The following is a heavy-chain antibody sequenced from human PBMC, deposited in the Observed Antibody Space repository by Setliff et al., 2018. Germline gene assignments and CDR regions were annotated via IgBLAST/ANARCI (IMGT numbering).Heavy chain of an antibody. Sequence: PSETLSLTCTVSGGSISSGSYYWSWIRQPAGKGLEWIGRIYTSGSANYNPSLKSQVTTSVGKSKSQFSLKLSSVTAVDTAVYYCARQGTYCDGGAGHAFXPNYWGQGTLVTVSS. J-gene: IGHJ4*02. V-gene: IGHV4-61*02. D-gene: IGHD2-21*01. CDR3: ARQGTYCDGGAGHAFXPNY. CDR1: GGSISSGSYY. CDR2: IYTSGSA.